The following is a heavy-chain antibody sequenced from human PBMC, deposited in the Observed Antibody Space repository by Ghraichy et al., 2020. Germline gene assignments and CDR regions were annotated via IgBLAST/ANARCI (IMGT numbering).Heavy chain of an antibody. J-gene: IGHJ4*02. CDR1: GFSFSNSG. CDR3: ARSPKIYYGSGNAGNFDF. CDR2: ISGSSSYI. V-gene: IGHV3-21*01. Sequence: GESLNISCEASGFSFSNSGMNWVRQAPGKGLEWVSTISGSSSYIYYADSVRGRFTISRDNAKELVYLQMDSLRDEDTAIYYCARSPKIYYGSGNAGNFDFWGQGTLVTVSS. D-gene: IGHD3-10*01.